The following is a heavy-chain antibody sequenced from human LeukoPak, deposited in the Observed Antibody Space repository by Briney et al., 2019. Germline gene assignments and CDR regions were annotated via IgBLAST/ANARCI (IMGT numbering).Heavy chain of an antibody. J-gene: IGHJ3*02. CDR2: ISSSGSTI. CDR3: ARDLGVADEEFDI. CDR1: GFTFSSYE. V-gene: IGHV3-48*03. Sequence: GGSLRLSCAASGFTFSSYEMNWVRQAPGKGLEWVSYISSSGSTIYYADSVKGRFTISGDNAKNSLYLQMNSLRAEDTAVYYCARDLGVADEEFDIWGQGTMVTVSS. D-gene: IGHD6-19*01.